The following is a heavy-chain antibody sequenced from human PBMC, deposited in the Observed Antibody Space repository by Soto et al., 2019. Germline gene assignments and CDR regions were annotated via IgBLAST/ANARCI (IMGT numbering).Heavy chain of an antibody. CDR1: GFSLTTKAKS. J-gene: IGHJ4*02. V-gene: IGHV2-70*11. CDR2: IDWDDDE. D-gene: IGHD6-6*01. Sequence: VDPPQTLTPTCTFSGFSLTTKAKSLSWIRQPPGKALEWLARIDWDDDEYYNTSLKARLTISKDTSKNQVVLIMTNMDPVDTATYYCARSNGRPSSLFDYWGQGTPVTGSS. CDR3: ARSNGRPSSLFDY.